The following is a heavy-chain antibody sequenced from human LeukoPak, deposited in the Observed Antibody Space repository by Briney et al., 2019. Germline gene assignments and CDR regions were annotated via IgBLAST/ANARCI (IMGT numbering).Heavy chain of an antibody. Sequence: ASVKVSCKPSGYTFIGYYMHWVRHAPGQGLEWMGRINPNSGATNYAQKFQGRVTMTRDTSISTAYMELTTLRSDDTAVYYCAKSIEYCGADCYGYFDLWGRGTLVTVSS. J-gene: IGHJ2*01. CDR2: INPNSGAT. D-gene: IGHD2-21*02. CDR1: GYTFIGYY. V-gene: IGHV1-2*06. CDR3: AKSIEYCGADCYGYFDL.